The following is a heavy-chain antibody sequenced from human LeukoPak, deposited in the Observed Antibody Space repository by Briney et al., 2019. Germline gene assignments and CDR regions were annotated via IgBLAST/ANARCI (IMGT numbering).Heavy chain of an antibody. D-gene: IGHD3-3*01. CDR2: IIPIFGTA. V-gene: IGHV1-69*13. CDR3: ARAMIYDFWSGSLYYYYYYMDV. Sequence: SVKVSCKASGGTFSSYAISWVRQAPGQGLEWMGGIIPIFGTANYAQKFQGRVTITADESTSTAYMELSSLRSEDTAVYYCARAMIYDFWSGSLYYYYYYMDVWGKGTTVTVSS. J-gene: IGHJ6*03. CDR1: GGTFSSYA.